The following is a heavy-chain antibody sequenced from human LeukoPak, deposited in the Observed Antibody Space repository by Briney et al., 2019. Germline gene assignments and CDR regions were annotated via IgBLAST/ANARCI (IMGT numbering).Heavy chain of an antibody. CDR3: ARDSSGGGQQPKYYYYYYMDV. V-gene: IGHV3-23*01. CDR2: ISGSGGST. CDR1: GFTFSSYA. J-gene: IGHJ6*03. Sequence: PGGSLRLSCAASGFTFSSYAMSWVRQAPGKGLEWVSAISGSGGSTYYADSVKGRFTISRDNSKNTLYLQMNSLRAEDTAVYYCARDSSGGGQQPKYYYYYYMDVWGKGTTVTVSS. D-gene: IGHD6-13*01.